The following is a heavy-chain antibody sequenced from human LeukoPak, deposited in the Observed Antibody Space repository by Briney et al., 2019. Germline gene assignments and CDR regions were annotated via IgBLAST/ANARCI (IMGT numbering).Heavy chain of an antibody. Sequence: SETLSLTCTVSGGSISSSSYYWGWIRQPPGKGLEWIGSIYYSGSTYYNPSLKSRVTISVDTSKNQFSLKLSSVTAADTAVYYCARERAWWELPDYYYYMDVWGKGTTVTVSS. J-gene: IGHJ6*03. CDR1: GGSISSSSYY. D-gene: IGHD1-26*01. CDR2: IYYSGST. CDR3: ARERAWWELPDYYYYMDV. V-gene: IGHV4-39*07.